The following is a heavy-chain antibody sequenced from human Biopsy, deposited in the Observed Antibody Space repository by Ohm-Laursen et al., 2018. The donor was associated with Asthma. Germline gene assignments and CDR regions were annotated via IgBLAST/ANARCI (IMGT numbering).Heavy chain of an antibody. CDR3: AKDVFPGWELRRGPDY. J-gene: IGHJ4*02. CDR1: GFTFSSYG. Sequence: SLGLSCTASGFTFSSYGMHWVRQAPGKGLDWVAVISFDGSNKNYTDSVKGRFTISRDNSRNTLHLQMNSLRAEDTAVYYCAKDVFPGWELRRGPDYWGQGTLVTVSS. D-gene: IGHD1-26*01. CDR2: ISFDGSNK. V-gene: IGHV3-30*18.